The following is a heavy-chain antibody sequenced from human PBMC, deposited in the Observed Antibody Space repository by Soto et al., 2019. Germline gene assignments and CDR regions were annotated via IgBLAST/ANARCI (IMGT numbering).Heavy chain of an antibody. D-gene: IGHD6-13*01. J-gene: IGHJ4*02. V-gene: IGHV1-69*13. Sequence: ASVKVSCKASGGTFSSYAISWVRQAPGQGLEWMGGIIPIFGTANYAQKFQGRVTITADESTSTAYMELSSLRSEDTAVYYCAKQAAGIFGPFDYWGQGTRFTVSS. CDR1: GGTFSSYA. CDR3: AKQAAGIFGPFDY. CDR2: IIPIFGTA.